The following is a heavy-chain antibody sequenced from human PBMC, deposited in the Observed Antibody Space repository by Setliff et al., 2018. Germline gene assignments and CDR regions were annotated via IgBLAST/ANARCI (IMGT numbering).Heavy chain of an antibody. D-gene: IGHD1-1*01. Sequence: PSETLSLTCTVSGASISSGDYHWGWIRQPPGTGLEWIATMYYSGSTYYNPSLKSRVTMAVDTVKNQFSLKLSSVTAADTAVYYCAKGGGRYHSDSWGQGILVTVSS. J-gene: IGHJ4*02. CDR1: GASISSGDYH. V-gene: IGHV4-39*01. CDR3: AKGGGRYHSDS. CDR2: MYYSGST.